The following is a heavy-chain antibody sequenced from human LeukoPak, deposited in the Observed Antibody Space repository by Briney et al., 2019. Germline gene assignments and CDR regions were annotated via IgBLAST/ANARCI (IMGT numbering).Heavy chain of an antibody. CDR3: ARDNSGYFDL. J-gene: IGHJ2*01. CDR1: GFTFSSYS. Sequence: QTGGPLRLSCAASGFTFSSYSMNWVRQAPGKGLEWVSYISSSSSTIYYADSVKGRFTISRDNSKNTLYLQMNSLRAEDTAVYYCARDNSGYFDLWGRGTLVTVSS. CDR2: ISSSSSTI. V-gene: IGHV3-48*01.